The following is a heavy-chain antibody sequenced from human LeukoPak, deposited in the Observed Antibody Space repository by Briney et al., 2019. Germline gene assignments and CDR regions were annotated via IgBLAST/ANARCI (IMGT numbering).Heavy chain of an antibody. CDR3: ARGNYLGVDH. Sequence: PSETLSLTCTVSGGSISSSSYYWGWIRQPPGKGLEWIGSIYYSGSTYYNPSLKSRVTISVDTSKNQFSLKLSSVTAADTAVYYCARGNYLGVDHWGQGTLVTVSS. J-gene: IGHJ4*02. CDR1: GGSISSSSYY. CDR2: IYYSGST. D-gene: IGHD1-7*01. V-gene: IGHV4-39*01.